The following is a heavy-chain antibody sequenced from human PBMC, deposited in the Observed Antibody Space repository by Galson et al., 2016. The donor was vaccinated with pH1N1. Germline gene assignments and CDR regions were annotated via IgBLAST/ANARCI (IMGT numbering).Heavy chain of an antibody. CDR3: ATLRQWSTHPLGPPDH. V-gene: IGHV1-69*13. CDR2: NIPTFGPP. D-gene: IGHD2-8*01. J-gene: IGHJ5*02. CDR1: GGTFNTYG. Sequence: SVKVSCKASGGTFNTYGVTWVRQAPGQGLEWVGGNIPTFGPPSHSQKFQGRVTLTADESATTTYMELSGLKSDDTALYYCATLRQWSTHPLGPPDHWGQGTLISFST.